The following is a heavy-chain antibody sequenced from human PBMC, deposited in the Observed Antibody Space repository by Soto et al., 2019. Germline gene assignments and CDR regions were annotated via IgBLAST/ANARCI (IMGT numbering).Heavy chain of an antibody. CDR1: GFTFSHYA. CDR2: ISNGGGNE. V-gene: IGHV3-30*18. Sequence: QVQLVESGGGVVQPGRSLRLSCAASGFTFSHYALHWVRQAPGKGLEWVAGISNGGGNEYYADSEKGRFTISRDSPKNTLYLQMNSLRPEDTAVYYCVKGGTTSAFATFDIWGRGTVVTVSS. D-gene: IGHD1-1*01. J-gene: IGHJ3*02. CDR3: VKGGTTSAFATFDI.